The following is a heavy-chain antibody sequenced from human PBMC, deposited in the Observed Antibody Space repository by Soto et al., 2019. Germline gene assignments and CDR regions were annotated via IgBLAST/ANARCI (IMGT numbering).Heavy chain of an antibody. V-gene: IGHV3-53*01. D-gene: IGHD6-6*01. CDR1: GFTVSSNY. Sequence: GGSLRLSCAASGFTVSSNYMSWVRQAPGKGLEWVSVIYSGGSTYYADSVKGRFTISRDNSKNTLYLQMNSLRAEDTAVYYCARAEVIAAPGYYYYGMDVRGQGTTVTGSS. CDR2: IYSGGST. CDR3: ARAEVIAAPGYYYYGMDV. J-gene: IGHJ6*02.